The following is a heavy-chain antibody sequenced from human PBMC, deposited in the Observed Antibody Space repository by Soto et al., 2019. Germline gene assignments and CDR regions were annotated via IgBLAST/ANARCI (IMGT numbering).Heavy chain of an antibody. CDR1: GFTFSSYA. J-gene: IGHJ3*02. V-gene: IGHV3-64*02. Sequence: GGSLRLSCAASGFTFSSYAMHWVRQAPGKGLEYVSAISSNGGSTYYADSVKGRFTISRDNSKNTLYLQMCSLRAEDMTVYYCARVSEHDAFDIWGQATMVTV. CDR3: ARVSEHDAFDI. CDR2: ISSNGGST.